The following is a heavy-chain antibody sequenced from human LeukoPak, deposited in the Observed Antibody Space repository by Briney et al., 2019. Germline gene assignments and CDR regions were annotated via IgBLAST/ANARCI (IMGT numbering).Heavy chain of an antibody. J-gene: IGHJ1*01. Sequence: SGGSLRLSCAASGFTFSSYWMHWVRQAPGKGLVWVSRIKSGGSTNYADSVKGRFTISRDNARNTLSLQMNSLRAEDTGVYYCARAPSEIGGYYPEYFRHWGQGTLVTVSS. D-gene: IGHD3-22*01. CDR2: IKSGGST. V-gene: IGHV3-74*01. CDR3: ARAPSEIGGYYPEYFRH. CDR1: GFTFSSYW.